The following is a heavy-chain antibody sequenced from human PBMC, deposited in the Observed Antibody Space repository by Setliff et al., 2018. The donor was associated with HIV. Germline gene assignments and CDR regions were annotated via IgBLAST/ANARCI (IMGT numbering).Heavy chain of an antibody. CDR3: ARATVVVVITTTTYNWFDP. V-gene: IGHV1-2*02. Sequence: ASVKVSCKAFGYTFNYYYIHWVRQAPGQGLEWMGGINPNRGDTNSAPKFQGRVTLTSDTSTSAAYMELSRLRSDDTALYYCARATVVVVITTTTYNWFDPRGQGTLVTVSS. J-gene: IGHJ5*02. CDR2: INPNRGDT. CDR1: GYTFNYYY. D-gene: IGHD3-22*01.